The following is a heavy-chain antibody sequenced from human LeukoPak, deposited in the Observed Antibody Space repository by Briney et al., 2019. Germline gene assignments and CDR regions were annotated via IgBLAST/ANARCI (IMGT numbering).Heavy chain of an antibody. CDR3: ARGSGWNFDY. CDR2: INHSGST. CDR1: GGSFSGYY. J-gene: IGHJ4*02. Sequence: LETLSLTCAVYGGSFSGYYWSWIRQPPGKGLEWIGEINHSGSTNYNPSLKSRVTISVDTSKNQFSLKLSSVTAADTAVYYCARGSGWNFDYWGQGTLDTVSS. D-gene: IGHD6-19*01. V-gene: IGHV4-34*01.